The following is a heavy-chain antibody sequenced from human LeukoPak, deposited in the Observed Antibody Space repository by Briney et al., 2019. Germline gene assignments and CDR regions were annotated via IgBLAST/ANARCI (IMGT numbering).Heavy chain of an antibody. CDR3: ARDKGASGWYGDY. V-gene: IGHV3-33*01. CDR1: GFTFSRYG. Sequence: TGGSLRLSCAASGFTFSRYGMHWVREAPGKGLEWVAIIWYDGSNQYYADSVKGRFTISKDNSKNTLSLQMNSLRVEDTAIYYCARDKGASGWYGDYWGQGTLVTVSS. J-gene: IGHJ4*02. CDR2: IWYDGSNQ. D-gene: IGHD6-19*01.